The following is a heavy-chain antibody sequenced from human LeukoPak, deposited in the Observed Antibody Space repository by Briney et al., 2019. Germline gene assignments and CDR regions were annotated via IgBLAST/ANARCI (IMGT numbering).Heavy chain of an antibody. CDR3: ARDRTGNYDAFDV. D-gene: IGHD1-7*01. J-gene: IGHJ3*01. CDR1: GFAFSTYT. Sequence: PGGSLRLSCAASGFAFSTYTIHWVRQTPGKGLEWVAVKSDDGSNKYFAESVKGRFTISRDNSKNTLYLQMNSLGAEDTALYYCARDRTGNYDAFDVWGQGTTVTVSS. V-gene: IGHV3-30-3*01. CDR2: KSDDGSNK.